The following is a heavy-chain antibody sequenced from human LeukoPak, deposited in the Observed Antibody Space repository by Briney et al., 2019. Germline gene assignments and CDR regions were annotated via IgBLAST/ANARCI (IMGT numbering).Heavy chain of an antibody. D-gene: IGHD2-15*01. CDR1: GGSISSGDYY. Sequence: PSQTLSLTCTVSGGSISSGDYYWSWIRQPPGKGLEWIGYIYYSGSTYYNPSLKSRVTISVDTSKNQFSPKLSSVTAADTAVYYCARGRGGNPPIDYWGQGTLVTVSS. J-gene: IGHJ4*02. V-gene: IGHV4-30-4*01. CDR3: ARGRGGNPPIDY. CDR2: IYYSGST.